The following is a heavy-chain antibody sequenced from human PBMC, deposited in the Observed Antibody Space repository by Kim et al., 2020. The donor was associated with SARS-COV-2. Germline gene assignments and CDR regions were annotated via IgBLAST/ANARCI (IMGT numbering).Heavy chain of an antibody. Sequence: GGSLRLSCAASGFTFSDYYMSWIRQAPGKGLEWVSYISSSSSYTNYADSVKGRFTISRDNAKNSLYLQMNSLRAEDTAVYYCAKVYDCRGYSNPEYFDYWGQGTLVTVSS. D-gene: IGHD3-22*01. CDR1: GFTFSDYY. CDR2: ISSSSSYT. J-gene: IGHJ4*02. V-gene: IGHV3-11*05. CDR3: AKVYDCRGYSNPEYFDY.